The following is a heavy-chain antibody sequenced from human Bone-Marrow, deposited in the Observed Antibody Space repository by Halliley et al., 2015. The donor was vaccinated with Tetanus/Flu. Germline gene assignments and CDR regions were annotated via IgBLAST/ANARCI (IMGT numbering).Heavy chain of an antibody. D-gene: IGHD5-18*01. J-gene: IGHJ2*01. CDR2: ISYDGSDK. CDR3: ARVGGYSYGLNWHFDL. CDR1: GFAFNTYA. Sequence: SLRLSCAASGFAFNTYAMHWVRQAPGKGLEWVAVISYDGSDKYYADSVKGRFSISRDNSKNTLHLQTNSLRAEDTAVYYCARVGGYSYGLNWHFDLWGRGTLFTVSS. V-gene: IGHV3-30-3*01.